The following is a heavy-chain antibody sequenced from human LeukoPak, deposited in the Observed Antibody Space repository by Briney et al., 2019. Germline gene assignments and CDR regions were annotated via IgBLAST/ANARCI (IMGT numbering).Heavy chain of an antibody. CDR3: ARGPNTAGNYRAFDL. V-gene: IGHV4-59*08. Sequence: SETLSLTCTVSGGSIGTYYWGWVRQPPGKGLECLAYIYGSGGTNYNPSLNSRVTISLDTANNQFSLNLSSVTAADTAAYYCARGPNTAGNYRAFDLWGQGTKVTVSS. D-gene: IGHD4-11*01. CDR1: GGSIGTYY. J-gene: IGHJ3*01. CDR2: IYGSGGT.